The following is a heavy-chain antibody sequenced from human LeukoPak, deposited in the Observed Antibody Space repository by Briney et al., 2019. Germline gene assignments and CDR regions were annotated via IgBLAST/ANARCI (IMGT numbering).Heavy chain of an antibody. J-gene: IGHJ4*02. V-gene: IGHV3-7*01. D-gene: IGHD3-16*02. CDR3: AKVGGRYSPLGY. Sequence: GGSLRLSCAASGFTFSSYWMSWVRQAPGKGLEWVANIKQDGSEKYYVDSVKGRFTISRDNDKNSLFLQMTSLRAEDTAVYYCAKVGGRYSPLGYWGQGTLVTVSS. CDR2: IKQDGSEK. CDR1: GFTFSSYW.